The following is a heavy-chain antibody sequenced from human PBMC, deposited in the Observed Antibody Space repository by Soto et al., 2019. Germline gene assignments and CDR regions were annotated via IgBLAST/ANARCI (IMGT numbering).Heavy chain of an antibody. V-gene: IGHV3-21*06. J-gene: IGHJ4*02. CDR2: INSGGTYR. CDR1: GFMFSSYS. CDR3: ARDLTTYGSPHFDY. D-gene: IGHD3-10*01. Sequence: EVQLVESGGGLVKRGGSLTLSCAASGFMFSSYSMNWVRQAPGKGLEWVSSINSGGTYRYYADSVQGRFTISRNNARYSFYLQMNSLGVEDTAVYYCARDLTTYGSPHFDYWGQGTLVTV.